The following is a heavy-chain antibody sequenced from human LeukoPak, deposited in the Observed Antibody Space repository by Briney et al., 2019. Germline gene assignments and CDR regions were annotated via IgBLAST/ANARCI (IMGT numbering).Heavy chain of an antibody. CDR2: ISGSGGST. D-gene: IGHD3-3*01. J-gene: IGHJ4*02. V-gene: IGHV3-23*01. Sequence: GASLRLSCAASGFTFSSYAMSWVRQAPGKGLEWVSAISGSGGSTYYADSVKGRFTISRDNSKNTLYLQMNSLRAEDTAVYYCAKDVRITIFGVVIRYFDYWGQGTLVTLSS. CDR3: AKDVRITIFGVVIRYFDY. CDR1: GFTFSSYA.